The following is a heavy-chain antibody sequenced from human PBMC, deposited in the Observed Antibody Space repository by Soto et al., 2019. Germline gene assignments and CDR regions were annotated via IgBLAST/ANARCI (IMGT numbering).Heavy chain of an antibody. CDR3: ARRGPVNSMTTWGGAFYLDY. V-gene: IGHV1-3*01. Sequence: QVQLVQSGAEVKKPGASVKVSCKASGYTFTTSAMYWVRQAPGQSLEWMGWINPVNGYSKISQKFRGRVTITRDTSASTAYMELSSLRSEDTAMYYCARRGPVNSMTTWGGAFYLDYWGQGTLVTVSS. CDR2: INPVNGYS. J-gene: IGHJ4*02. CDR1: GYTFTTSA. D-gene: IGHD3-16*01.